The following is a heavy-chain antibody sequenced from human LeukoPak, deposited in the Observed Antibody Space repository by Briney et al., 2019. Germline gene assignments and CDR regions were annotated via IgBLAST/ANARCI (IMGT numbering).Heavy chain of an antibody. CDR2: ISSSSTYI. Sequence: SGGSLRLSCAASGFTFSSYSMNWVRQAPGKGLEWVSSISSSSTYISYADSVKGRFTISRDNAKNSLYLQMNSLRAEGTAVYYCARDSSSSPDYWGQGTLVTVSS. V-gene: IGHV3-21*01. J-gene: IGHJ4*02. CDR1: GFTFSSYS. CDR3: ARDSSSSPDY.